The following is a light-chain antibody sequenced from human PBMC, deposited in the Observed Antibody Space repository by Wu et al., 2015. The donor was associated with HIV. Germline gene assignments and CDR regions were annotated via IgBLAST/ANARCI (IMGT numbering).Light chain of an antibody. Sequence: DIQMTQSPSSLSASVGDRVTITCRASQSISNYLNWYQQIPGRAPKLLIYTASNLQSGVPSRFNGSGSGTDFTLTISSLQREDFATYYCQQGYTTPYTFGLGTKLEI. CDR1: QSISNY. V-gene: IGKV1-39*01. CDR2: TAS. J-gene: IGKJ2*01. CDR3: QQGYTTPYT.